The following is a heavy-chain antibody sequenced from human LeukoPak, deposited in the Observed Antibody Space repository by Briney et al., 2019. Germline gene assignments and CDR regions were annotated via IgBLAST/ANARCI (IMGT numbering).Heavy chain of an antibody. J-gene: IGHJ4*02. CDR2: INRGGSES. V-gene: IGHV3-7*01. Sequence: PGGSLRLSCAASGFTFTDYWMTWIRQVPGKGLEWVANINRGGSESYYVDSVKGRFTISRDNAKNSLYLQMDSLRVEDTAVYYCARVGAWELQRVFDYWGQGTLVTDSS. CDR1: GFTFTDYW. CDR3: ARVGAWELQRVFDY. D-gene: IGHD1-26*01.